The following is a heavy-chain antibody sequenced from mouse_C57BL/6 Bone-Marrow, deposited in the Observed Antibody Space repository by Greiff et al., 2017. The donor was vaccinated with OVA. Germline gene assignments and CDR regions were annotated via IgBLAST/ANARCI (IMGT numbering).Heavy chain of an antibody. CDR3: ASPYYFSYYAMDY. CDR2: SSDGGSYT. Sequence: EVQRVESGGGLVKPGGSLKLSCAASGFTFSSYAMSWVRQTPEKRLEWVATSSDGGSYTYYPDNVKGRFTISRDNAKNNLYLQMSHLKSEDTAMYYCASPYYFSYYAMDYWGQGTSVTVSS. D-gene: IGHD1-1*01. CDR1: GFTFSSYA. V-gene: IGHV5-4*01. J-gene: IGHJ4*01.